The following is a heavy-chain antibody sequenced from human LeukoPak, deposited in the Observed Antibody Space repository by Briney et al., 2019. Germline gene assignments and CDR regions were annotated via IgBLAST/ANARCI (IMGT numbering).Heavy chain of an antibody. CDR1: GFTFSKYS. J-gene: IGHJ4*02. Sequence: PGGSLRLSCAASGFTFSKYSMTWVRQAPGKGLEWVSFIGTSSTPIYYADSVKGRFTISRDNTKNSLYLQMNSLRAEDTAIYYCARVFSGSDYWGQGTPVTVSS. CDR2: IGTSSTPI. D-gene: IGHD2-15*01. V-gene: IGHV3-48*04. CDR3: ARVFSGSDY.